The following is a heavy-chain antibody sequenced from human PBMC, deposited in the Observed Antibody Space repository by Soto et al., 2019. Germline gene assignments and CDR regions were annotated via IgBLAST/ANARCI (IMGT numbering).Heavy chain of an antibody. Sequence: SVKVSCKASGGTFSSYAISWVRQAPGQGLEWMGGIIPIFGTANYAQKFQGRVTITADESTSTAYMELSSLRSEDTAVYYCAREGYYDSSGYLDYWGQGTLVTVSS. CDR3: AREGYYDSSGYLDY. D-gene: IGHD3-22*01. J-gene: IGHJ4*02. V-gene: IGHV1-69*13. CDR1: GGTFSSYA. CDR2: IIPIFGTA.